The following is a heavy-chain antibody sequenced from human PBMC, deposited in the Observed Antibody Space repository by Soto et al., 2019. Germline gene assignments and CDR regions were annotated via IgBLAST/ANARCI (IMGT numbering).Heavy chain of an antibody. J-gene: IGHJ4*02. V-gene: IGHV3-30-3*01. CDR1: GFTFSSYA. CDR2: ISYDGSNK. CDR3: AGSNRYSLY. D-gene: IGHD6-13*01. Sequence: SLRLSCAASGFTFSSYAMHWVRQAPGKGLEWVAVISYDGSNKYYADSVKGRFTISRDNSKNTLYLQMNSLRAEDTAVYYCAGSNRYSLYWGQGTLVTVSS.